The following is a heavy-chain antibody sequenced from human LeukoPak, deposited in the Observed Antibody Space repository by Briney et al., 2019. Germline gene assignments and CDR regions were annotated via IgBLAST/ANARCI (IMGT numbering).Heavy chain of an antibody. J-gene: IGHJ4*02. CDR1: GFTFSSYW. Sequence: GGSLRLSCAVSGFTFSSYWTSWVRRAPGEGLEWVANIKQDGREKHYVVSVKGRFTISRDNAKNSLYLQMDSLRAEDTAVYYCAREQWLVPGNFDYWGQGTLVTVSS. CDR3: AREQWLVPGNFDY. V-gene: IGHV3-7*01. D-gene: IGHD6-19*01. CDR2: IKQDGREK.